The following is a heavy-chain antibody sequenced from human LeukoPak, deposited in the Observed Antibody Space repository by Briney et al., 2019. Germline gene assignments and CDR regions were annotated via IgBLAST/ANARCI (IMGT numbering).Heavy chain of an antibody. D-gene: IGHD3-10*01. V-gene: IGHV3-49*03. CDR2: IRSKAYGGTT. J-gene: IGHJ6*03. CDR3: TSSLWFGELYYYYYMDV. Sequence: PGGSLRLSCTASGFTFGDYAMSWFRQAPGKGLEWVGFIRSKAYGGTTEYAASVKGRFTISRDDSKSIAYLQMNSLKTEDTAVYYCTSSLWFGELYYYYYMDVWGKGTTVTVSS. CDR1: GFTFGDYA.